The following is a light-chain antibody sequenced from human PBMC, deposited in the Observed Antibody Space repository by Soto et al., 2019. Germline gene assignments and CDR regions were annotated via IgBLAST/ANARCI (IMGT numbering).Light chain of an antibody. CDR2: EAS. CDR3: QKYNQRPWT. J-gene: IGKJ1*01. V-gene: IGKV3-15*01. CDR1: QSVSSY. Sequence: ELVLTQSPATLSLSPGKRATLCCRASQSVSSYLAWYHHKPGQAPRLLIYEASIWASGIPARFSGDGSGTEYTLTISSLQSEDFGIYYCQKYNQRPWTFGPGTKVDIK.